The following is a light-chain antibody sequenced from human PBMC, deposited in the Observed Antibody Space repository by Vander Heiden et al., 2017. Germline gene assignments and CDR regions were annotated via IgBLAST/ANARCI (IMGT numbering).Light chain of an antibody. CDR2: GTS. CDR3: QEYNKWPYT. V-gene: IGKV3-15*01. Sequence: EIVMTQSPATLSVSPGERATLSCRASESVSSNLAWYQQKPGQAPRLLIFGTSTRATGIPARFSASGSGTDFALTISSLQSEDFAVYYCQEYNKWPYTFGQGTKLELK. J-gene: IGKJ2*01. CDR1: ESVSSN.